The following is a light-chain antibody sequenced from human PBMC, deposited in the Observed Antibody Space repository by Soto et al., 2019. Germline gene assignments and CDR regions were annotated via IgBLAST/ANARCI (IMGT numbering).Light chain of an antibody. CDR2: DVS. J-gene: IGLJ1*01. V-gene: IGLV2-14*01. Sequence: QSVLTQPASVSGSPGQSITISCTGTSSDVGGYKYVSWYQQDPGKATKLMIYDVSNRPSGVSNRFSGSKSGNTASLTISGLQAEDEADYYCSSYTSSSTLVFGTGTKVTVL. CDR1: SSDVGGYKY. CDR3: SSYTSSSTLV.